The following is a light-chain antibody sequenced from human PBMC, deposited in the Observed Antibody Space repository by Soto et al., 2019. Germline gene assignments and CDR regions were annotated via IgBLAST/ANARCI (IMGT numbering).Light chain of an antibody. J-gene: IGLJ3*02. CDR3: SSYAASNNFYFV. CDR1: SSDVGGYNY. Sequence: LTQPPSASGSPGQSVTISCTGTSSDVGGYNYVSWYQQYPGRAPKLMIYEVTKRPSGVPDRFSGSKSGNTASLTVSGLQAKDEADYYCSSYAASNNFYFVFGGGTQLTVL. CDR2: EVT. V-gene: IGLV2-8*01.